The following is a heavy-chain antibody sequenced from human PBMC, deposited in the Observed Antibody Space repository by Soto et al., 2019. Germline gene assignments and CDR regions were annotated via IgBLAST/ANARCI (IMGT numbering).Heavy chain of an antibody. CDR1: GGSIRSYY. V-gene: IGHV4-59*08. CDR2: FYYSGST. J-gene: IGHJ4*02. Sequence: QVQLQESGPGLVKPSETLSLTCTVSGGSIRSYYWSWIRQPPGKGLEWIGYFYYSGSTNYNPSLKRRVTISVDTSKNQFSLKLSSVTAADTAVYYCARGGWRQIDYWGQGTLVTVSS. D-gene: IGHD3-3*01. CDR3: ARGGWRQIDY.